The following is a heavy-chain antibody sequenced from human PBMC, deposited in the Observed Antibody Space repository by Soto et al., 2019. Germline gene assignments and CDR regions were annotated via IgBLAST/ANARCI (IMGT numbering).Heavy chain of an antibody. D-gene: IGHD6-13*01. CDR1: GFVFTNFW. CDR3: AKDSWYFDL. Sequence: GGSLRLSCEASGFVFTNFWMHWVRHVPGKGLVWVARIDTSGHSTNYAESVKGRFTISRDNAKSTVSLQMNSLRVEDTGVYYCAKDSWYFDLWGQGSQVTVSS. V-gene: IGHV3-74*01. J-gene: IGHJ4*02. CDR2: IDTSGHST.